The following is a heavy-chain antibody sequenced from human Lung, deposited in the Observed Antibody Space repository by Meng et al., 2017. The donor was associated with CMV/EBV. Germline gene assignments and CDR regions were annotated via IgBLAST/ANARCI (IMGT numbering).Heavy chain of an antibody. D-gene: IGHD4-11*01. Sequence: SCAGSGSTFNKYAMSWVRQAPGRVLEWVSSISSGSNYISYLASVRGRFTISRNNANNSLYLQMNGLRVEDTAVYYCVRVFGTITTFECWGQGTLVTVSS. CDR3: VRVFGTITTFEC. CDR2: ISSGSNYI. J-gene: IGHJ4*02. V-gene: IGHV3-21*01. CDR1: GSTFNKYA.